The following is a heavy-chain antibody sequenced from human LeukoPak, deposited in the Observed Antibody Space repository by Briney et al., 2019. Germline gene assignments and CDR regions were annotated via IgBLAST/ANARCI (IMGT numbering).Heavy chain of an antibody. CDR3: ARDRWVCSGGSCYSEGRYDY. D-gene: IGHD2-15*01. J-gene: IGHJ4*02. Sequence: SVKVSCKASGGTFSSYAISWVRQAPGQGLEWMGGIIPIFGTANYARKFQGRVTITTDESTSTAYMELSSLRSEDTAVYYCARDRWVCSGGSCYSEGRYDYWGQGTLVTVSS. V-gene: IGHV1-69*05. CDR2: IIPIFGTA. CDR1: GGTFSSYA.